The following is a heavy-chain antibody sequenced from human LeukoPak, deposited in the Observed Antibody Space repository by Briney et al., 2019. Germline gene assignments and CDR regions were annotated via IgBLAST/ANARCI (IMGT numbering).Heavy chain of an antibody. CDR1: GFTFSTYW. Sequence: GGSLRLSCAASGFTFSTYWMTWVRQVPGKGLVWVSRINNDGSSASYVDSVKGRFTISRDNAKNTLFLEMNSLRAEDTAVYYCARRGTGHGMDVWGQGTTVIVSS. J-gene: IGHJ6*02. CDR2: INNDGSSA. CDR3: ARRGTGHGMDV. D-gene: IGHD1-1*01. V-gene: IGHV3-74*01.